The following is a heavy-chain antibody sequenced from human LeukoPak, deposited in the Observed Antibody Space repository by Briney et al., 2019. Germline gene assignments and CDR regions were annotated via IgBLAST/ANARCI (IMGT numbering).Heavy chain of an antibody. CDR1: GGSFSGYY. CDR2: INHSEST. J-gene: IGHJ6*02. D-gene: IGHD5-12*01. Sequence: SETLSLTCAVYGGSFSGYYWSWIRQPPGKGLEWIGEINHSESTNYNPSLKSRVTISVDTSKNQFSLKLSSVTAADTAVYYCARNRVATIALYYYYGMDVWGQGTTVTVSS. CDR3: ARNRVATIALYYYYGMDV. V-gene: IGHV4-34*01.